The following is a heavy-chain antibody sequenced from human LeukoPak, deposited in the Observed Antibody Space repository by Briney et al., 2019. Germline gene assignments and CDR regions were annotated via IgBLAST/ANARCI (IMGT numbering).Heavy chain of an antibody. CDR3: ARERLDSSGFDY. Sequence: GGSLRLPCAASGFTFSSYAMHWVRQAPGKGLEWVAVISYDGSNKYYADSVKGRFTISRDNSKNTLYLQMNSLRAEDTAVYYCARERLDSSGFDYWGQGTLVTVSS. D-gene: IGHD3-22*01. V-gene: IGHV3-30-3*01. CDR2: ISYDGSNK. J-gene: IGHJ4*02. CDR1: GFTFSSYA.